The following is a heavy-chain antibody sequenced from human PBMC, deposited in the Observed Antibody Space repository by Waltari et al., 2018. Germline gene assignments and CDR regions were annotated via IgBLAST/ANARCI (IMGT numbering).Heavy chain of an antibody. J-gene: IGHJ4*02. Sequence: QVQLQESGPGLVKPSDTLSLVCSVSGDSISSYFWNWIRRPPGKGLEWIGHVYYSGNTNCNPSLKSRVTISVDTSKNQFSLKLKSLTAADTAVYYCARGSSSWSSPYFDNWGQGVQVTVSS. CDR2: VYYSGNT. CDR1: GDSISSYF. D-gene: IGHD6-13*01. CDR3: ARGSSSWSSPYFDN. V-gene: IGHV4-59*12.